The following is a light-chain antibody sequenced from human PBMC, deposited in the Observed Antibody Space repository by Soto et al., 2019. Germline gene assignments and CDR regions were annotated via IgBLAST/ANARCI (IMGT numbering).Light chain of an antibody. Sequence: DIPVTQSPSTLSAPVGDRVTITCRASQSIGSWLAWYQQKPGKAPNLLIYKASIIESGVPSRFSGSGSGTEFTLTISSLQPDDSATYYCQQYKGSFGQGTKVEIK. CDR2: KAS. V-gene: IGKV1-5*03. CDR1: QSIGSW. J-gene: IGKJ1*01. CDR3: QQYKGS.